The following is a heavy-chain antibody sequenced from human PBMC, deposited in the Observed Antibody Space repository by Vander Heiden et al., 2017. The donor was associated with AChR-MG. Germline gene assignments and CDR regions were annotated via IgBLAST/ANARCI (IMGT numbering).Heavy chain of an antibody. CDR1: GYSINRGFY. CDR3: ARASLDSCTGGSCYSDAFDL. J-gene: IGHJ3*01. V-gene: IGHV4-38-2*01. D-gene: IGHD2-8*02. CDR2: IFHNETT. Sequence: QVQLQESGPGLVTPSETLSLTCAVSGYSINRGFYWGWIRQPPGTGLAWIGSIFHNETTYYSPSLKSRVTLSLDTSKNHFALKLTSVSASDTAVYFCARASLDSCTGGSCYSDAFDLWGQGTMVTVSS.